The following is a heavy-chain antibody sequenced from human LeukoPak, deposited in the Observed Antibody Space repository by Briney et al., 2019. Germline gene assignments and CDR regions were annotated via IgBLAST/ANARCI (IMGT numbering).Heavy chain of an antibody. CDR1: GGSISSYY. CDR3: ARDSRYCSHRSCQR. J-gene: IGHJ4*02. D-gene: IGHD2-15*01. V-gene: IGHV4-39*02. CDR2: IYYSGST. Sequence: SETLSLTCTVSGGSISSYYWSWIRQPPGKGLEWIGSIYYSGSTYYNPSLKSRVTISVDTSKNQFSLKLSSVTAADTAVYYCARDSRYCSHRSCQRWGQGTLVTVSS.